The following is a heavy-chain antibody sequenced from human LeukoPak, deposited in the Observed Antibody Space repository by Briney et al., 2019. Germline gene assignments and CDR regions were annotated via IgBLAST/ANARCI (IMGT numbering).Heavy chain of an antibody. CDR2: IKRKTDGGTT. CDR1: GFTFSNAW. CDR3: TALPYCSGGSCYTKWFDP. J-gene: IGHJ5*02. Sequence: GGSLRLSCAASGFTFSNAWMSWVRQAPGKGLEWVGRIKRKTDGGTTDYAAPVKGRFTISRDDSKNTLYLQMNSLKTEDTAVYYCTALPYCSGGSCYTKWFDPWGQGTLVTVSS. D-gene: IGHD2-15*01. V-gene: IGHV3-15*01.